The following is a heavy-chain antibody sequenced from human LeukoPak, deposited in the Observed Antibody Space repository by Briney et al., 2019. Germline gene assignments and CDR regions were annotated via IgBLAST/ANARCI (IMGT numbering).Heavy chain of an antibody. D-gene: IGHD3-16*01. CDR3: ATECRYDYVWGSYYY. Sequence: ASVKVSCKASGYTFTGYYMHWVRQAPGQGLEWMGWINPNSGGTNYAQKFQGRVTMTRDTSISTAYMELSRLRSDDTAVYYCATECRYDYVWGSYYYWGQGTLVTVSS. CDR2: INPNSGGT. J-gene: IGHJ4*02. V-gene: IGHV1-2*02. CDR1: GYTFTGYY.